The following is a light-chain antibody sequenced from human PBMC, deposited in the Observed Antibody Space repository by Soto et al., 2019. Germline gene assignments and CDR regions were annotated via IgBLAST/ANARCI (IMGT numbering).Light chain of an antibody. V-gene: IGLV3-1*01. CDR1: KLGNKY. Sequence: SYELTQPRSVSVSPGQTASITCSGDKLGNKYACWYQQKPGQSPVLVIYQDIKRPSGIPERFSGSNSGNTATLTISGTQAMDEADYYCQAWDSSTVVFGGGTKLTVL. CDR2: QDI. CDR3: QAWDSSTVV. J-gene: IGLJ2*01.